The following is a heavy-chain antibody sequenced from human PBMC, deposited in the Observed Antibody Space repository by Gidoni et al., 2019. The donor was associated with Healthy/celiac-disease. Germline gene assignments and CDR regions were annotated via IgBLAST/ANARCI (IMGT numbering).Heavy chain of an antibody. CDR2: INSDGSST. J-gene: IGHJ6*02. D-gene: IGHD6-6*01. Sequence: EVQLVESGGGLVQRGGSLRLSCAASGFTVSSYWMHWVRQAPGKGLVWVSRINSDGSSTRYAVSVKGRFTITRDNAKNTLYLQMNSLRAEDTAVYYCAILEYSSSSYYYGMDVWGQGTTVTVSS. CDR3: AILEYSSSSYYYGMDV. V-gene: IGHV3-74*01. CDR1: GFTVSSYW.